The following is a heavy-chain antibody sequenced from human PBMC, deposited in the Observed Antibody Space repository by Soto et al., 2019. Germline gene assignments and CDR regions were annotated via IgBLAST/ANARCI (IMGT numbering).Heavy chain of an antibody. CDR1: GFAFSNFA. CDR3: VKEADCTSTTCPNWFDP. D-gene: IGHD2-2*01. Sequence: GGSLRLSCSASGFAFSNFAMHWVRQTPGKGLEYVSAISTDGRNTYHADSVKGRFTISRDNSKNTLYLQMSSLRTDDTAVYFCVKEADCTSTTCPNWFDPWGQG. J-gene: IGHJ5*02. V-gene: IGHV3-64D*06. CDR2: ISTDGRNT.